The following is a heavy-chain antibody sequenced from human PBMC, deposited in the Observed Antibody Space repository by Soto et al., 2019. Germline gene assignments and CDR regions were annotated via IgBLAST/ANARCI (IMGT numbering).Heavy chain of an antibody. CDR1: GFSISNFG. Sequence: GGSLRLSCSASGFSISNFGMFWVRQAPGRGLEWISFISRSHSDIYYADSVKGRFTISRDNAKNSMFLQMNSLRDEDRAVYYCARDRGGYDRLYYYHGMDVWGQGTTVTVSS. CDR2: ISRSHSDI. CDR3: ARDRGGYDRLYYYHGMDV. J-gene: IGHJ6*02. D-gene: IGHD5-12*01. V-gene: IGHV3-21*05.